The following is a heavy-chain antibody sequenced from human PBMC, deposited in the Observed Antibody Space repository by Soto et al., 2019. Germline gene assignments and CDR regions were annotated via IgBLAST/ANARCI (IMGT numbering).Heavy chain of an antibody. CDR3: ARFFRGDYDY. CDR2: IYYSGST. J-gene: IGHJ4*02. D-gene: IGHD4-17*01. CDR1: GGSISSYY. V-gene: IGHV4-59*08. Sequence: SETLSLTCTVSGGSISSYYWSWIRQPPGKGLEWIGYIYYSGSTNYNPSLKSRVTISVDTSKNQFSLKLSSVTAADTAVYYCARFFRGDYDYWGQGTLVTVSS.